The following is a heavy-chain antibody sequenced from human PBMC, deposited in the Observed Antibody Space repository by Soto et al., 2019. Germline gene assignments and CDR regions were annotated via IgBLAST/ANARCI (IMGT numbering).Heavy chain of an antibody. CDR1: GGSISSSSYY. CDR3: ARGQWRGYYYYYGMDV. J-gene: IGHJ6*02. CDR2: INHSGST. D-gene: IGHD6-19*01. V-gene: IGHV4-39*07. Sequence: SETLSLTCTVSGGSISSSSYYWGWIRQPPGKGLEWIGEINHSGSTNYNPSLKSRVTISVDTSKNQFSLKLSSVTAADTAVYYCARGQWRGYYYYYGMDVWGQGTTVTVSS.